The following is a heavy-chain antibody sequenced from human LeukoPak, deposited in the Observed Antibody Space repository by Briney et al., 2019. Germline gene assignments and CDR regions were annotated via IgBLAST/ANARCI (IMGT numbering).Heavy chain of an antibody. V-gene: IGHV3-53*01. CDR2: IYSGGST. D-gene: IGHD1-26*01. CDR1: GFTVSSNY. J-gene: IGHJ4*02. Sequence: GGSLRPSCAASGFTVSSNYMSWVRQAPGKGLEWVSVIYSGGSTYYADSVKGRFTISRDNSKNTLYLQMNSLRAEDTAVYYCARESTSASSGFDYWGQGTLVTVSS. CDR3: ARESTSASSGFDY.